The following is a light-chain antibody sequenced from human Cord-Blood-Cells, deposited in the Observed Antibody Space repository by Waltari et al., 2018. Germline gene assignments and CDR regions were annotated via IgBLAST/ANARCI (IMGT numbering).Light chain of an antibody. CDR1: QRVSSN. Sequence: EIVMTQSPATLSVSPGGRATLSCRTSQRVSSNFAWYQQKPGQAPRLLIYGSSTRATGTPARFSGSGSGTEFTRAISSLQSEDFAVYYCQQYNNWPTWTFGQGTKVEIK. CDR3: QQYNNWPTWT. J-gene: IGKJ1*01. CDR2: GSS. V-gene: IGKV3-15*01.